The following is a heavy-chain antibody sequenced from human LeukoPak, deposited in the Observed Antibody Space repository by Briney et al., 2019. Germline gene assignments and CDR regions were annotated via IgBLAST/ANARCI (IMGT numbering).Heavy chain of an antibody. Sequence: GESLKISCTGSGYSVTSYWIGWVRQRPGQGLEWRGIIYPGDSDTRYSPSFQGQVTISADKSISTAYLQWSSLKASDTAMYYCARQLRRLELLPSDAFDIWGQGTIVTVSP. CDR1: GYSVTSYW. D-gene: IGHD1-26*01. J-gene: IGHJ3*02. V-gene: IGHV5-51*01. CDR3: ARQLRRLELLPSDAFDI. CDR2: IYPGDSDT.